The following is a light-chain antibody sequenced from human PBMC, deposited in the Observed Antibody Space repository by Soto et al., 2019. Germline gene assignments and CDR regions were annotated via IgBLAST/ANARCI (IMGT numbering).Light chain of an antibody. J-gene: IGKJ3*01. CDR3: QQYDNLPLT. Sequence: DIQLTQSPSSLSASVGDRVTITCQASQAIATYLNWYQHKPGKAPKLLIYDASNLQTGVPSMFRGSRSLTDFTFTISSLQPGDIATYYCQQYDNLPLTFGPGSTVDIK. V-gene: IGKV1-33*01. CDR1: QAIATY. CDR2: DAS.